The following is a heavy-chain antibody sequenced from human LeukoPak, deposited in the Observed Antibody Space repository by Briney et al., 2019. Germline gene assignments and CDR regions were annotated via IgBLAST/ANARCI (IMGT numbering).Heavy chain of an antibody. CDR1: GASISSGLYY. D-gene: IGHD2-2*01. J-gene: IGHJ5*02. CDR3: ARNLTEDCSRNSCSAVWFDP. Sequence: SETLCLTCAVSGASISSGLYYWAWTRQSPGKGLEWIGSIYYNGKTKYNPFLWGHVSISVDTSRNQLSLTLSSVTAADTAVYYCARNLTEDCSRNSCSAVWFDPWGEGILVTVSS. CDR2: IYYNGKT. V-gene: IGHV4-39*01.